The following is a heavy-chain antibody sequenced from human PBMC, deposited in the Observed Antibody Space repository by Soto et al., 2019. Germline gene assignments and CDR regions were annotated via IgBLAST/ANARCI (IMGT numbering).Heavy chain of an antibody. CDR3: ARDHHNSGWYNVGNY. CDR1: GFTFSTYG. D-gene: IGHD6-13*01. Sequence: QVQLVDSGGGVVQPGRSLRLSCAASGFTFSTYGMHWVRQVPGKGLERVAVISNDGRNKYYADSVKGRFTISRDDSKNTMYLQMNNLRPEDTAVYYCARDHHNSGWYNVGNYWGRGTLVTVSS. CDR2: ISNDGRNK. V-gene: IGHV3-30*03. J-gene: IGHJ4*02.